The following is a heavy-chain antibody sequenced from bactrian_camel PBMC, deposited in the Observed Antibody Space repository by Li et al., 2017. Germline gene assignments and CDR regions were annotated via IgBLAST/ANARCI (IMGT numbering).Heavy chain of an antibody. J-gene: IGHJ6*01. V-gene: IGHV3S1*01. CDR3: VRDRGLAVPAGSFDT. CDR2: KVDGKSWT. CDR1: GYIWSSNC. D-gene: IGHD6*01. Sequence: HVQLVESGGGSVQAGGSLRLSCVASGYIWSSNCITWFRQAPGKEREGVASKVDGKSWTYYADSVKGRFTISRDNTENTLYLQLNSLKIEDTAVYYCVRDRGLAVPAGSFDTWGQGTQVTVS.